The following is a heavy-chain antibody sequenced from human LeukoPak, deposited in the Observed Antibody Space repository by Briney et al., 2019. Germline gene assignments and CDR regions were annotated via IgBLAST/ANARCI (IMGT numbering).Heavy chain of an antibody. CDR2: ISGSASIT. D-gene: IGHD3-9*01. J-gene: IGHJ4*02. Sequence: GGSLRLSCAASGFTFSSFSMSWVRQTPGKGLEWVSDISGSASITKYADSVKGRFIISRDNSKNTLFLQMNSLTAEDTAVYYCATGAPSIGWLSHDHWGQGTLVTVSS. V-gene: IGHV3-23*01. CDR3: ATGAPSIGWLSHDH. CDR1: GFTFSSFS.